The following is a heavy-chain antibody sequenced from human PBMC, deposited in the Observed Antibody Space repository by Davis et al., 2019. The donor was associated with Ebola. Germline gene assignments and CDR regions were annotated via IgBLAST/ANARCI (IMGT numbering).Heavy chain of an antibody. D-gene: IGHD5-24*01. CDR1: GYTFTNYG. Sequence: AASVKVSCKASGYTFTNYGITWVRQAPGQGLEWMGRINPNSGGTNYAQKFQGRVTMTRDTSISTAYMELSRLRSDDTAVYYCASGDGYNYPDYWGQGTLVTVSS. J-gene: IGHJ4*02. CDR2: INPNSGGT. CDR3: ASGDGYNYPDY. V-gene: IGHV1-2*06.